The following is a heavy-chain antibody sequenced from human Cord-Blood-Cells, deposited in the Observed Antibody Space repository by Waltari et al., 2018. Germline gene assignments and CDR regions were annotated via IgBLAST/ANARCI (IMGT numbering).Heavy chain of an antibody. V-gene: IGHV4-34*01. CDR3: ARGLTSGYYDSSGYYY. CDR2: INHSGST. J-gene: IGHJ4*02. D-gene: IGHD3-22*01. CDR1: GGSFSGYY. Sequence: QVQLQQWGAGLLKPSETLSLTCAVYGGSFSGYYWSSIRHPPGKGLEWIGEINHSGSTNYNPSLKSRVTISVDTSKNQFSLKLSSVTAADTAVYYCARGLTSGYYDSSGYYYWGQGTLVTVSS.